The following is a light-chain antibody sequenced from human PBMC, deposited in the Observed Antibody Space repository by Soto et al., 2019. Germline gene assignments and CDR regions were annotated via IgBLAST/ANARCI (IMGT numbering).Light chain of an antibody. CDR3: SSYTISSTLVV. V-gene: IGLV2-14*01. CDR2: NVS. CDR1: SSDVGGYNY. Sequence: QSALTQPASESGSPGQSITISCTGTSSDVGGYNYVSWYQQHPGKAPKLMIYNVSNRPSGVSNRFSGSKSGNTASLTISGLQAEDEADYYCSSYTISSTLVVFGGGTKL. J-gene: IGLJ2*01.